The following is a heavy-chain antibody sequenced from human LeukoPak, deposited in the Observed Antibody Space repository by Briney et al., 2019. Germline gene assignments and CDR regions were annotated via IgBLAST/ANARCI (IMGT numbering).Heavy chain of an antibody. V-gene: IGHV3-49*04. J-gene: IGHJ4*02. D-gene: IGHD3-10*01. CDR3: TRGDGSGSF. Sequence: GGSLRLSCTASGFTFGDYAMSWVRQAPGKGLEWVGFIRSKPHGGTTEYAASVKGRFTISRDDSKSIAYLQMNSLKTEDTAVYYRTRGDGSGSFWGQGTLVTVSS. CDR1: GFTFGDYA. CDR2: IRSKPHGGTT.